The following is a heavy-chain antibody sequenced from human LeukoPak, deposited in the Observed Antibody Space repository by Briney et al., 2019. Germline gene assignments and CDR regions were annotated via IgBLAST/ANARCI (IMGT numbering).Heavy chain of an antibody. CDR2: FDPEDGET. CDR3: ATGVGATEKASFDY. CDR1: GYTFTSYG. J-gene: IGHJ4*02. Sequence: ASVNVSCKASGYTFTSYGISWVRQAPGKGLEWMGGFDPEDGETIYAQKFQGRVTMTEDTSTDTAYMELSSLRSEDTAVYYCATGVGATEKASFDYWGQGTLVTVSS. D-gene: IGHD1-26*01. V-gene: IGHV1-24*01.